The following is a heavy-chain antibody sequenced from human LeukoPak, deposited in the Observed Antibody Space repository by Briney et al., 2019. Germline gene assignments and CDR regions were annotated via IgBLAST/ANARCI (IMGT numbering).Heavy chain of an antibody. CDR3: VRQYSSGWTYYFGMDV. Sequence: SQTLSLTCVISGDSVSRNSAAWHWIRQSPSRGLEWLGRTYYRSKWYNDYAVSVKSRITINPDTSKNQFSLQLNSVTPEDTAVYYCVRQYSSGWTYYFGMDVWGQGTTVTVSS. V-gene: IGHV6-1*01. CDR1: GDSVSRNSAA. D-gene: IGHD6-19*01. J-gene: IGHJ6*02. CDR2: TYYRSKWYN.